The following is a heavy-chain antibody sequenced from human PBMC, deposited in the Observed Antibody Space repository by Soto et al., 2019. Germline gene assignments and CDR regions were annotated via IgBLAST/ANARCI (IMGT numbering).Heavy chain of an antibody. CDR2: IIPIFGTI. J-gene: IGHJ3*02. Sequence: QVQLVQSGTEVRKPGSSVKVSCKASGGTFDSNAISWVRLAPGQGLEWMGGIIPIFGTINNAQKFQDRVTITVDESANIVYMAISSLRYEDTAIYYCAREGLTFGPGAVGGAFDIWGQGTLVTVSS. CDR1: GGTFDSNA. D-gene: IGHD2-2*01. V-gene: IGHV1-69*12. CDR3: AREGLTFGPGAVGGAFDI.